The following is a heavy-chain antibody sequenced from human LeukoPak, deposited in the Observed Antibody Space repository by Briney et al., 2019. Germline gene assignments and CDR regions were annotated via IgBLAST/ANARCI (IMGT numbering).Heavy chain of an antibody. CDR3: ARTPSYYGSGSYKSRKYWYFDL. CDR2: ISAYNGNT. Sequence: ASVKVSCKASGYTFTSYGISWVRQAPGQGLEWMGWISAYNGNTNYAQKLQGRVTMTTDTSTSTAYTELRSLRSDDTAVYYCARTPSYYGSGSYKSRKYWYFDLWGRGTLVTVSS. V-gene: IGHV1-18*01. D-gene: IGHD3-10*01. CDR1: GYTFTSYG. J-gene: IGHJ2*01.